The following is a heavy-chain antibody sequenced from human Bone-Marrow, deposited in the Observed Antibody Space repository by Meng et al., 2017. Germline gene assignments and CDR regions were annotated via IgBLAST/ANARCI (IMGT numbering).Heavy chain of an antibody. Sequence: QVQLQQWGEGRVKPSETLSLTCVVSGGSFSDYYWSWIRQPPGKGLEWIGEINHSGSTNYNPSLESRATISVDTSQNNLSLKLSSVTAADSAVYYCARGPTTMAHDFDYWGQGTLVTVFS. CDR3: ARGPTTMAHDFDY. D-gene: IGHD4-11*01. CDR2: INHSGST. V-gene: IGHV4-34*01. J-gene: IGHJ4*02. CDR1: GGSFSDYY.